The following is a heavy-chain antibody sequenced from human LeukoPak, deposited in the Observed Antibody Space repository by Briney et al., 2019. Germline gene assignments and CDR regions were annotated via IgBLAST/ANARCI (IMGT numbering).Heavy chain of an antibody. CDR2: ISYDASNK. D-gene: IGHD6-19*01. J-gene: IGHJ4*02. CDR1: GFTFSSYA. Sequence: PGRSLRLSCAASGFTFSSYAMQWVRQAPGKGLEGVAVISYDASNKYYADSVKGRFTISRDNSKNTLYLQMNSLRAEDTAVYYCARSLNSYSSGWFDWGQGTLVTVSS. CDR3: ARSLNSYSSGWFD. V-gene: IGHV3-30*04.